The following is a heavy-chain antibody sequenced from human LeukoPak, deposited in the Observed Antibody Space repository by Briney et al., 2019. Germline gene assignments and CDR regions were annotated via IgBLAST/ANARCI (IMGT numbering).Heavy chain of an antibody. CDR1: GFTFSSYS. D-gene: IGHD1-20*01. CDR3: AKRGVGITGTYFDY. V-gene: IGHV3-23*01. Sequence: GGSLRLSCAASGFTFSSYSMSWVRQAPGKGLEWVSAISGSGGSTYYADSVKGRFTISRDNSRNTLYLQMNSLRAEDTAVYYCAKRGVGITGTYFDYWGQGTLVPVSS. CDR2: ISGSGGST. J-gene: IGHJ4*02.